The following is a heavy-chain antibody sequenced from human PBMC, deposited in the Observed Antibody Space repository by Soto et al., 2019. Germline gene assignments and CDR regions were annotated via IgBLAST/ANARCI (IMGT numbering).Heavy chain of an antibody. D-gene: IGHD3-3*01. CDR3: AKDNNFWSGYSLYYFDF. CDR1: GFTFSSYA. J-gene: IGHJ4*02. Sequence: GGSLRLSCAASGFTFSSYAMSWVRQAPGKGLEWVSAISGSGGSTYYADSVKGRFTISRDNSKNTLYLQMNSLRAEDTAVYYCAKDNNFWSGYSLYYFDFWGQGTLVTVSS. V-gene: IGHV3-23*01. CDR2: ISGSGGST.